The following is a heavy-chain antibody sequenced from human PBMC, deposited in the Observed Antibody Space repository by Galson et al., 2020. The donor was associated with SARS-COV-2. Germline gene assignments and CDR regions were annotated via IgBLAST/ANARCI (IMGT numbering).Heavy chain of an antibody. D-gene: IGHD7-27*01. CDR2: ISAYNLNT. CDR1: GYSFISYD. V-gene: IGHV1-18*01. J-gene: IGHJ4*02. CDR3: ARNGGGLGPYFDY. Sequence: ASVKVSCKASGYSFISYDINWVRQAPGQGLEWLGMISAYNLNTNYAQKLQGRVTMTTDTSTSTAYMELRSLRSDDTAVYYCARNGGGLGPYFDYWGQGSLVTVSS.